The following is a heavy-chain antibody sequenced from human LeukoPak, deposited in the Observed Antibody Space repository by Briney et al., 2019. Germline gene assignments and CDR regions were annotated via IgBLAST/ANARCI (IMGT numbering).Heavy chain of an antibody. Sequence: SETLSLTCTVSSDSISSSNYYWGWIRQPPGKGLEWIGSIYNSGSTYYNPSLKSRVTISVDTSKNQFSLKLSSVTAADTAVYYCARGSGWYSYFDYWGQGTLVTVSS. V-gene: IGHV4-39*07. CDR3: ARGSGWYSYFDY. J-gene: IGHJ4*02. CDR2: IYNSGST. D-gene: IGHD6-19*01. CDR1: SDSISSSNYY.